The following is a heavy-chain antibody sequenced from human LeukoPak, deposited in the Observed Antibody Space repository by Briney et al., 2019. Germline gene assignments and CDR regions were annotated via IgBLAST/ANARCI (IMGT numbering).Heavy chain of an antibody. J-gene: IGHJ3*02. CDR2: ISWNSGSI. CDR1: GFTFDDYA. CDR3: AKDLSSGWYGDAFDI. D-gene: IGHD6-19*01. Sequence: GGSLRLSCAASGFTFDDYAMHWVRQAPGKGLEWVSGISWNSGSICYADSVKGRFTISRDNAKNSLYLQMNSLRAEDTALYYCAKDLSSGWYGDAFDIWGQGTMVTVSS. V-gene: IGHV3-9*01.